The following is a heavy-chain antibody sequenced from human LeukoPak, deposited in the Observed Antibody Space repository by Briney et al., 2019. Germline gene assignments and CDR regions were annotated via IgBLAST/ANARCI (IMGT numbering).Heavy chain of an antibody. D-gene: IGHD4-17*01. CDR3: ARASYYGTI. V-gene: IGHV3-48*03. J-gene: IGHJ3*02. Sequence: GGSLRLSCAASGFTFSSYEMNWVRQAPGKGLEWVSYISSSGSTIYYADSVKGRFTISRDNAKNSLYLQMNSLRAEDTAVYYCARASYYGTIWGQGTMVTVSS. CDR1: GFTFSSYE. CDR2: ISSSGSTI.